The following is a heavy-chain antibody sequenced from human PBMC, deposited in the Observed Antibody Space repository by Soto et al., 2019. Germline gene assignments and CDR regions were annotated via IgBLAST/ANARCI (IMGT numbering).Heavy chain of an antibody. V-gene: IGHV1-18*01. CDR1: GYRFTSYG. D-gene: IGHD5-12*01. CDR2: ISAYDDNT. J-gene: IGHJ6*02. CDR3: ERLRSGYDLYYYGMDV. Sequence: ASVKVSCKASGYRFTSYGISWVRQAPGQGLEWLGWISAYDDNTKYAQTLQGRVSMTPDTSTSTAYMELRSLRSDDTAVYCCERLRSGYDLYYYGMDVWGQGTTVTVSS.